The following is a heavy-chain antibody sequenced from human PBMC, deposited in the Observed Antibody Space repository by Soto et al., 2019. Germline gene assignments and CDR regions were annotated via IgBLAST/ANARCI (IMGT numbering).Heavy chain of an antibody. J-gene: IGHJ4*02. CDR2: ISWNSGSI. Sequence: EVQLVESGGGLVQPGRSLRLSCAASGFTFDDYAMHWVRQAPGKGLEWVSGISWNSGSIGYADSVKGRFTISRDNAKNSLYLQMNSLRAEDTALYYCAKDILGAVAGTWRNFHYWGQGTLVTVSS. V-gene: IGHV3-9*01. CDR3: AKDILGAVAGTWRNFHY. CDR1: GFTFDDYA. D-gene: IGHD6-19*01.